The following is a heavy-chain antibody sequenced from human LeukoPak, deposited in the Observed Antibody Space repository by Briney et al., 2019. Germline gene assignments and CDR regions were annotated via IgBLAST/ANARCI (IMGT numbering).Heavy chain of an antibody. CDR3: ARGPLTVTHYYYGMDV. J-gene: IGHJ6*02. CDR1: GGSISSYY. Sequence: PSETLSLTCTVSGGSISSYYWSWIRQPPGKGLEWIGEINHSGSTNYNPSLKSRVTISVDTSKNQFSLKLSSVTAADTAVYYCARGPLTVTHYYYGMDVWGQGTTVTVSS. CDR2: INHSGST. V-gene: IGHV4-34*01. D-gene: IGHD4-11*01.